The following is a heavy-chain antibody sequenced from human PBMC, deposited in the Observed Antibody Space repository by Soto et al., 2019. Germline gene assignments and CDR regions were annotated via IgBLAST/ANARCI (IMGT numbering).Heavy chain of an antibody. CDR3: ARGKAPNWQYYYYGMDV. J-gene: IGHJ6*02. V-gene: IGHV4-34*01. CDR2: INHSGST. Sequence: QVQLQQWGAGLLKPSETLSLTCAVYGGSFSGYYWSWIRQPPGKGLEWIGEINHSGSTNYNPSLKSRVTISVDPSKNQFSLKLSPVTAADTAVYYCARGKAPNWQYYYYGMDVWGRGTTVTVSS. D-gene: IGHD7-27*01. CDR1: GGSFSGYY.